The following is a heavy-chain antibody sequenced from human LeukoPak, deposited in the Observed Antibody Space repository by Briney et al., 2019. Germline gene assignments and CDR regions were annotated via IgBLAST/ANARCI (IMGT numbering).Heavy chain of an antibody. CDR3: ARISGKRFLDY. CDR1: GGSISSGGYS. CDR2: IYHSGST. J-gene: IGHJ4*02. V-gene: IGHV4-30-2*01. D-gene: IGHD5-12*01. Sequence: SETLSLTCAVSGGSISSGGYSWSWIRQPPGKGLEWIGYIYHSGSTYYNPSLKSRVTKSVDRSKNQFSLKLSSVTAADTAVYYCARISGKRFLDYWGQGTLVTDSS.